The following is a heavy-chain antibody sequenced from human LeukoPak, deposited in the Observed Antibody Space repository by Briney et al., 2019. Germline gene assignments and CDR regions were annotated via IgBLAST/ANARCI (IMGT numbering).Heavy chain of an antibody. Sequence: AGGSLRLSCAASGFTFSSYAMSWVRQAPGKGLEWVSAISGSGGSTYYADSVKGRFTISRDNAKNSLHLQMNSLRVEDTAVYYCAKNGGPHGMDVWGQGTTVTVSS. CDR2: ISGSGGST. D-gene: IGHD3-16*01. CDR3: AKNGGPHGMDV. J-gene: IGHJ6*02. CDR1: GFTFSSYA. V-gene: IGHV3-23*01.